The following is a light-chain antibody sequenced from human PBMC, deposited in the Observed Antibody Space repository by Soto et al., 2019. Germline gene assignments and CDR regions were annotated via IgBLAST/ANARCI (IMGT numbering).Light chain of an antibody. CDR1: QDIGNF. CDR3: QNCKVAPFT. J-gene: IGKJ4*01. CDR2: AAS. Sequence: ILMTQSPSSLSAFVGDRVTITCRASQDIGNFLAWYQQKPGKVPKLLIYAASTLQSGVPSRFIGSGSGTNFTLTISSLQPEDVATYYCQNCKVAPFTFGGGTKVEIK. V-gene: IGKV1-27*01.